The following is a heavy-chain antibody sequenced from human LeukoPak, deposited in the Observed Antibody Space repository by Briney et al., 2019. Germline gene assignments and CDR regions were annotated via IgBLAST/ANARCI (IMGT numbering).Heavy chain of an antibody. CDR1: GGTFSRYA. CDR3: AREFYYGSGSPGWFDP. Sequence: GASVKVSCKASGGTFSRYAISWVRQAPGQGLEWMGGIIPIFGTANYAQKFQGRVTITADESTSTAYMELSSLRSEDTAVYYCAREFYYGSGSPGWFDPWGQGTLVTVSS. J-gene: IGHJ5*02. CDR2: IIPIFGTA. D-gene: IGHD3-10*01. V-gene: IGHV1-69*13.